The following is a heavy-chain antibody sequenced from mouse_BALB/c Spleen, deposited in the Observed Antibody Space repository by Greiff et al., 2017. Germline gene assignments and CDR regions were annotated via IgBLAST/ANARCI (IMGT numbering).Heavy chain of an antibody. Sequence: QVHVKQSGAELAKPGASVKMSCKASGYTFTSYWMHWVKQRPGQGLEWIGYINPSTGYTEYNQKFKDKATLTADKSSSTAYMQLSSLTSEDSAVYYCARCYDGYPYYAMDYWGQGTSVTVSS. V-gene: IGHV1-7*01. CDR1: GYTFTSYW. J-gene: IGHJ4*01. D-gene: IGHD2-3*01. CDR3: ARCYDGYPYYAMDY. CDR2: INPSTGYT.